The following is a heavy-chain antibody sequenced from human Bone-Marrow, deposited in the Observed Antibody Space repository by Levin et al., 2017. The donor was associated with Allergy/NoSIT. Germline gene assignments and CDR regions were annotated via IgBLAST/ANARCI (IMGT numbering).Heavy chain of an antibody. CDR1: GVSINNYF. D-gene: IGHD6-19*01. CDR3: ARAGDWESSVWYGTKDYAMEF. J-gene: IGHJ6*02. V-gene: IGHV4-59*01. CDR2: IYSTASS. Sequence: SETLSLTCNVSGVSINNYFWSWIRQPPGKGLEWIGYIYSTASSSYNPSLKNRVTMSIETSKNQVSLKLRSVTPADTAVYYCARAGDWESSVWYGTKDYAMEFWGQGTTVTVSS.